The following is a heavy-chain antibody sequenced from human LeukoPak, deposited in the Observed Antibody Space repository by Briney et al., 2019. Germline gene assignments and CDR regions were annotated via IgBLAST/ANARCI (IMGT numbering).Heavy chain of an antibody. J-gene: IGHJ5*02. CDR3: ARDSVYATNWYDP. D-gene: IGHD2-8*01. CDR2: IHYSGST. V-gene: IGHV4-59*01. Sequence: PSETLSLTCTVSGGSISSYYWSWIRQPPGKGLEWIGYIHYSGSTNYNPSLKSRVTISVDTSKNHFSLRLSSVTAADTAVYYCARDSVYATNWYDPWGQGILVTVSS. CDR1: GGSISSYY.